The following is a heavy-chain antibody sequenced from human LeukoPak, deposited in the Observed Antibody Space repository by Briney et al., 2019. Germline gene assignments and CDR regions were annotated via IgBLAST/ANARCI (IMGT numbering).Heavy chain of an antibody. CDR2: IYYRVTS. D-gene: IGHD3-10*01. V-gene: IGHV4-59*01. CDR1: GGSISSYY. CDR3: ARSGTYYNNWFDP. Sequence: SETLSLTCTVSGGSISSYYWSWIRQPPGKGLEWIGYIYYRVTSDYNPSLKSRVTMSVDMSTRQISLKLSSVTAADTAVYYCARSGTYYNNWFDPWGQGTLVIVSS. J-gene: IGHJ5*02.